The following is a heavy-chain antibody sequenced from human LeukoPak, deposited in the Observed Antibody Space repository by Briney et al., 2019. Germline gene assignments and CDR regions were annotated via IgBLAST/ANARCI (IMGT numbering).Heavy chain of an antibody. CDR1: GFTFSTYG. CDR3: AKDSSAWKYYFGY. D-gene: IGHD6-19*01. J-gene: IGHJ4*02. Sequence: GGSLRLSCTASGFTFSTYGMHWVRQAPGKGLEWVALISSDGSSKYYADSVTGRFTVSRDNSKNTLYLQMNSLRPEDTAVYYCAKDSSAWKYYFGYWGQGTLVTVSS. CDR2: ISSDGSSK. V-gene: IGHV3-30*18.